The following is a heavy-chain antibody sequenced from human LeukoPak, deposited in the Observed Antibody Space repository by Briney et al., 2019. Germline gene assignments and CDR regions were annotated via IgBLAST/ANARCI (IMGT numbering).Heavy chain of an antibody. D-gene: IGHD2-15*01. CDR3: ARFVYCSGGSCYSKRDYYYYMDV. V-gene: IGHV1-2*02. J-gene: IGHJ6*03. CDR1: GHTFTGYY. CDR2: INPNSGGT. Sequence: ASVKVSCKASGHTFTGYYMHWVRQAPGQGLEWMGWINPNSGGTNYAQKFQGRVTMTRDTSISTAYMELSRLRSDDTAVYYCARFVYCSGGSCYSKRDYYYYMDVWGKGTTVTVSS.